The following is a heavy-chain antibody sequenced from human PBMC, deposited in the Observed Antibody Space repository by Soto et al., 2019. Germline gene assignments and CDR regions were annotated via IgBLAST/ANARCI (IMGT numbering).Heavy chain of an antibody. D-gene: IGHD1-1*01. V-gene: IGHV3-11*01. J-gene: IGHJ4*02. CDR2: ISSTFSTI. Sequence: PGGSLRLSCAASGFTFSDFYMSWIRQGPGKGLEWIAYISSTFSTIYYADSVKGRFTISRDNAKNSLYLQMNSLSPEDTAVYYCARDFYGSSTGPDYWGQGTPVTVSS. CDR1: GFTFSDFY. CDR3: ARDFYGSSTGPDY.